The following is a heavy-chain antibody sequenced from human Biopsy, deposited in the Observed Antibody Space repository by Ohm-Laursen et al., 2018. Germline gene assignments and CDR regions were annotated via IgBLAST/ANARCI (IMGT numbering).Heavy chain of an antibody. D-gene: IGHD3-22*01. CDR1: TISITNFGDQ. Sequence: GTLSLTCSVSTISITNFGDQWDWIRQAPGKGLEWIGTVSYWGTTHYNPSLTSRVTISIDRSQSQFSMRLSSVAAADTAVYYCARRHNGGSGYHYFDYWGQGIRVSVSS. CDR2: VSYWGTT. V-gene: IGHV4-39*01. J-gene: IGHJ4*02. CDR3: ARRHNGGSGYHYFDY.